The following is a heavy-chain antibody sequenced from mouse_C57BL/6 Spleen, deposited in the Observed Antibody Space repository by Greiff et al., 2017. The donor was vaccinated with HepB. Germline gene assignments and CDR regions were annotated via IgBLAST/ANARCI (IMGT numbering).Heavy chain of an antibody. V-gene: IGHV1-64*01. CDR3: ARSELLRPWFAY. D-gene: IGHD1-2*01. CDR2: IHPNSGST. J-gene: IGHJ3*01. CDR1: GYTFTSYW. Sequence: QVQLQQPGAELVKPGASVKLSCKASGYTFTSYWMHWVKQRPGQGLEWIGMIHPNSGSTNYNEKFKSKDTLTVDKSSSTAYMQLSSLTSEDSAVYYCARSELLRPWFAYWGQGTLVTVSA.